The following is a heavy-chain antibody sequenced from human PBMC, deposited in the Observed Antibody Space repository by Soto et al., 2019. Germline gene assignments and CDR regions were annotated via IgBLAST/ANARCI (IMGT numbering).Heavy chain of an antibody. CDR1: GDTFNFYS. Sequence: QVQLVQSGAEVKRPGSSVKVSCKASGDTFNFYSINWVRQAPGLGLEWMGRVNPIVSMSNYAQKFQGRVTMTADKSTSTAYMDVSSLRSEDTAIYDCASSYVSGYRAFDYWGQGALVTVSS. J-gene: IGHJ4*02. V-gene: IGHV1-69*02. CDR2: VNPIVSMS. D-gene: IGHD3-10*01. CDR3: ASSYVSGYRAFDY.